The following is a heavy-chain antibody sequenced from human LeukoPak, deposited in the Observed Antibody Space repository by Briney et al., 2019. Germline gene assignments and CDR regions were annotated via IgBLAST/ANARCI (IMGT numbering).Heavy chain of an antibody. Sequence: GASVKVSCKASGGTFSSYAISWVRQAPGQGLEWMGGIIPIFGTANYAQKFQGRVTITADESTSTAYMELSSLRSEDTAVYYCARAGPQWLGPTKPYYFDYWGQGTLVTVSS. D-gene: IGHD6-19*01. CDR3: ARAGPQWLGPTKPYYFDY. CDR2: IIPIFGTA. J-gene: IGHJ4*02. CDR1: GGTFSSYA. V-gene: IGHV1-69*13.